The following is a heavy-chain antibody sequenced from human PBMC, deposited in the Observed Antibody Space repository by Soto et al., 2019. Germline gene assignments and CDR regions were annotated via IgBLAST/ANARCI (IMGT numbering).Heavy chain of an antibody. CDR1: GFTFSSYA. CDR3: AKDGGSVCSGGTCYFQAPDY. J-gene: IGHJ4*02. V-gene: IGHV3-23*01. CDR2: IDGSGRNT. Sequence: GGSVRLSCAASGFTFSSYAMSWVRQAPGKGLEWVSGIDGSGRNTYYADSVKGRFTISRDNSKNTLSVQMDSLRVEDTALYYCAKDGGSVCSGGTCYFQAPDYWGQGTLVTVSS. D-gene: IGHD2-8*02.